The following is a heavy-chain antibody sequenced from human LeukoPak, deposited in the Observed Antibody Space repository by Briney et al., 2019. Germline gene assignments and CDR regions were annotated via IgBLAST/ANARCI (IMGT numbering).Heavy chain of an antibody. CDR1: GGSISSYY. J-gene: IGHJ6*03. V-gene: IGHV4-4*09. CDR2: IYTSGST. Sequence: SETLSLTCTVSGGSISSYYWSWIRQPPGKGLEWIGYIYTSGSTNYYPSLKSRVTISVDTSKNQFALKLSAVAAADTAVYYCARRASYCTHGVCYYYYYYMDVWGKGTTVTVS. CDR3: ARRASYCTHGVCYYYYYYMDV. D-gene: IGHD2-8*01.